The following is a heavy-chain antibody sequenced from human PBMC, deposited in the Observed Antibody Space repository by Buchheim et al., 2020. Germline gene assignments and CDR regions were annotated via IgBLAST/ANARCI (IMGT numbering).Heavy chain of an antibody. D-gene: IGHD3-22*01. CDR3: AKVVNDYYDSSGYDY. Sequence: QVQLVESGGGVVQPGRSLRLSCVASGFTFSSYGMHWVRQAPGKGLEWVAVISHDGSNKYYADSVKGRFTISRDNSKNTLYLQMNSLRAEDTAVYYCAKVVNDYYDSSGYDYWGQGTL. CDR2: ISHDGSNK. CDR1: GFTFSSYG. J-gene: IGHJ4*02. V-gene: IGHV3-30*18.